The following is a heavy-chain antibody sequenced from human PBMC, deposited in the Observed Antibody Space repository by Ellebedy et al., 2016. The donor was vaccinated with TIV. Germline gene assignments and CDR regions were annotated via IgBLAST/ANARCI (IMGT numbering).Heavy chain of an antibody. J-gene: IGHJ4*02. CDR2: MNPNSGNT. V-gene: IGHV1-8*01. Sequence: ASVKVSXXASGYTFTSYDINWVRQATGQGLEWMGWMNPNSGNTGYAQKFQGRVTMTRNTSISTAYMELSSLRSEDTAVYYCATDRVAVAGTWGYWGQGTLVTVSS. D-gene: IGHD6-19*01. CDR1: GYTFTSYD. CDR3: ATDRVAVAGTWGY.